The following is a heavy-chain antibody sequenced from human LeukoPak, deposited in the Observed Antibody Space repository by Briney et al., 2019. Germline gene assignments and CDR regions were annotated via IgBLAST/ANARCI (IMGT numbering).Heavy chain of an antibody. Sequence: ASVKVSCKASGYTFTSYGISWVRQAPGQGLEWMGWISAYNGNTNYAQKLQGRVTMTTDTSTSTAYMELRSLRSDDTAVYYCARSRGYGLGNGGSPMDVWGQGTTVTVSS. J-gene: IGHJ6*02. CDR1: GYTFTSYG. CDR2: ISAYNGNT. CDR3: ARSRGYGLGNGGSPMDV. V-gene: IGHV1-18*01. D-gene: IGHD3-10*01.